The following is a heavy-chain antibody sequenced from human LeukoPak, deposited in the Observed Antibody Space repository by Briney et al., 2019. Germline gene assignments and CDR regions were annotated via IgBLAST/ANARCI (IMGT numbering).Heavy chain of an antibody. V-gene: IGHV4-4*09. Sequence: SETLSLTCTVSVGSISSYYWSWIRQPPGKGLEWIGYIYTSGSTNYNPSLKSRVTISVDTSKNQFSLKLSSVTAADTAVYYCARPRYSGNYYYMDVWGKGTTVTVSS. CDR1: VGSISSYY. D-gene: IGHD5-12*01. J-gene: IGHJ6*03. CDR3: ARPRYSGNYYYMDV. CDR2: IYTSGST.